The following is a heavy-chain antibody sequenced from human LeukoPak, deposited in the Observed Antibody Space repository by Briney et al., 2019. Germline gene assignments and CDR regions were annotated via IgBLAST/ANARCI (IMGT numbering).Heavy chain of an antibody. J-gene: IGHJ6*04. Sequence: KSGGSLRLSCAASGFTFSDYYMSWLRQAPGKGLEWLSYISSSGSGIFYADSVKGRFTISRDNAKNSLYLQMNSLRAEDTAVYYCARTTPGSVDVWGKGTTVTVSS. V-gene: IGHV3-11*04. CDR3: ARTTPGSVDV. CDR2: ISSSGSGI. D-gene: IGHD3-10*01. CDR1: GFTFSDYY.